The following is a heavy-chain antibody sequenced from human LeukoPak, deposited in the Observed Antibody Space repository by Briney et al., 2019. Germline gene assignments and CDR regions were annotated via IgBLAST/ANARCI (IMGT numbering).Heavy chain of an antibody. CDR1: GFTFSSYA. CDR2: ISGTGIST. D-gene: IGHD2-21*02. J-gene: IGHJ3*02. Sequence: PGGSLRLSCAASGFTFSSYAMSWVRQAPGKGLEWVSAISGTGISTYYADSVTGRFIISRDNSKNTLYLQMNSLRAEDTAVYYCAKDLNGGVVTAMSFLAFDIWGQGTMVTVSS. CDR3: AKDLNGGVVTAMSFLAFDI. V-gene: IGHV3-23*01.